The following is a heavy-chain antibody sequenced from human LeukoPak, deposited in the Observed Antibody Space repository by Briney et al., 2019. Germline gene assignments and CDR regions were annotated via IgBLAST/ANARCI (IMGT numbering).Heavy chain of an antibody. V-gene: IGHV1-18*01. Sequence: ASVKVSCKASGYTFTSYGISWVRQAPGQGLEWMGWISAYNGNTNYAQKLQGRVTMTTDASTSTAYMELRSLRSDDTAVYYCARTNVYYYDSSDYYPYFDYWGQGTLVTVSS. CDR3: ARTNVYYYDSSDYYPYFDY. CDR1: GYTFTSYG. D-gene: IGHD3-22*01. J-gene: IGHJ4*02. CDR2: ISAYNGNT.